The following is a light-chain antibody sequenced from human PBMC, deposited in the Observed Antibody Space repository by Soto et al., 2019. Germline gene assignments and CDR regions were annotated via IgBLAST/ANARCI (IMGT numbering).Light chain of an antibody. CDR3: QQRYSWPPLT. V-gene: IGKV3-11*01. Sequence: EIVMTQSPATLSLSPGEGATLSCRASQSVVHYLAWYQQKPGQAPRLLIYDASNRAAGIPARFSGSGSGTDFTLTISSLEPEDFAIYYCQQRYSWPPLTFGGGTKVDIK. J-gene: IGKJ4*01. CDR1: QSVVHY. CDR2: DAS.